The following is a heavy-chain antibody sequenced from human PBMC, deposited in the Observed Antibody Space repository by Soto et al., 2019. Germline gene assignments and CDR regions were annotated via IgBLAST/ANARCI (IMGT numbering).Heavy chain of an antibody. CDR1: GFTFSSYG. D-gene: IGHD6-13*01. CDR3: AKAIAAAATYYFDY. J-gene: IGHJ4*02. Sequence: GGSLRLSCAASGFTFSSYGMHWVRQAPGKGLEWVAVISYDGSNKYYADSVKGRFTISRDNSKNTLYLQMNSLRAEDTAVYYCAKAIAAAATYYFDYWGQGTLVTVSS. CDR2: ISYDGSNK. V-gene: IGHV3-30*18.